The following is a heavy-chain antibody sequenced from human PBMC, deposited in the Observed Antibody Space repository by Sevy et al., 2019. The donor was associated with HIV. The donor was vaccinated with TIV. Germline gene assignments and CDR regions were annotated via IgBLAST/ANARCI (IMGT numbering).Heavy chain of an antibody. D-gene: IGHD2-21*02. CDR2: ISSSSSTI. V-gene: IGHV3-48*02. J-gene: IGHJ6*03. CDR1: GFTFSSYS. Sequence: GGSLRLSCAASGFTFSSYSMNWVRQAPGKGLEWVSYISSSSSTIYYADSVKGRFTNSRDNAKNSLYLQMNSLRDEDTAVYYCARDRRGGDRYYYYYYMDVWGKGTTVTVSS. CDR3: ARDRRGGDRYYYYYYMDV.